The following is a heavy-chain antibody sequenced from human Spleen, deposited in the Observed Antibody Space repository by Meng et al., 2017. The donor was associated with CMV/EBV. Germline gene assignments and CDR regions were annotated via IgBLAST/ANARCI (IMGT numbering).Heavy chain of an antibody. CDR3: ARVSRYCSSTSCYYYYGIDV. CDR1: GFSFAIYA. Sequence: GESLKISCAASGFSFAIYAMTWVRQAPGKGLEWVSTISAGGDITYYADSVKGRFTISRDNSKNTLYLQMNSLRAVDTAVYYCARVSRYCSSTSCYYYYGIDVWGQGTTVTVSS. V-gene: IGHV3-23*01. D-gene: IGHD2-2*01. J-gene: IGHJ6*02. CDR2: ISAGGDIT.